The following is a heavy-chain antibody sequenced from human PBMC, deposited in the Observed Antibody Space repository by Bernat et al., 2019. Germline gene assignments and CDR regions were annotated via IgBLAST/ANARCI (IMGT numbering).Heavy chain of an antibody. J-gene: IGHJ4*02. V-gene: IGHV3-48*03. Sequence: EVQLVESGGDLVQPGGSLRLSCAASGFTFSDYEMNWVRQAPGRGLEWVSYISGSGSAIFYADSVKGRFTISRDNAKNSLYLQMNTLRVEDTAVYYCARWGRLPFFDYWGQGSLVTVSS. CDR1: GFTFSDYE. CDR3: ARWGRLPFFDY. D-gene: IGHD3-16*01. CDR2: ISGSGSAI.